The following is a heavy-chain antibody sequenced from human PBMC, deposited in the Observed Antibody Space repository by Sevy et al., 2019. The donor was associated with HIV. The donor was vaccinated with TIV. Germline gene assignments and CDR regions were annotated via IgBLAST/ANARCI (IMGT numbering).Heavy chain of an antibody. Sequence: GGSLGLSCAASGFTFSSYAMSWVRQAPGKGLEWVSAISGSGGSTYYADSVKGRFTISRDNSKNTLYLQINSLRAEDTAVYYCAKTKGWELLYFDYWGQGTLVTVSS. D-gene: IGHD1-26*01. J-gene: IGHJ4*02. CDR3: AKTKGWELLYFDY. CDR2: ISGSGGST. V-gene: IGHV3-23*01. CDR1: GFTFSSYA.